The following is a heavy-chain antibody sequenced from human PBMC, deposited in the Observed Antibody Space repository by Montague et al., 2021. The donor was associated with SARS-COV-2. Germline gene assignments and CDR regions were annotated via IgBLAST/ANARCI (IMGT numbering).Heavy chain of an antibody. D-gene: IGHD3-9*01. J-gene: IGHJ3*02. CDR2: IDWXXXK. V-gene: IGHV2-70*04. Sequence: PALVKPTQTLTLTCTLSGFSLSTSGMRASWIRQPPGKALEWLARIDWXXXKFYSTSLETRLTISKDASKNQVVLTMTNMDPVDTATYYCARSYYDILTNYYDACDIWGQGTMVTVSS. CDR1: GFSLSTSGMR. CDR3: ARSYYDILTNYYDACDI.